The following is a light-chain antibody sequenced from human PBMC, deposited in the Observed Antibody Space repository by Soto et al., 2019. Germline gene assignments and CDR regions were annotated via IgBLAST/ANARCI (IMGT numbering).Light chain of an antibody. Sequence: EIVMTHSPATLSVSLGERATLSCRASQRVRSNLAWYQQKPGQAPRLLVYGASTRATGIPARFSGSGSGTEFTLTISSLQSEDSAVYSCQQYNNWPFTFGPGTKVDIK. V-gene: IGKV3-15*01. CDR2: GAS. CDR1: QRVRSN. CDR3: QQYNNWPFT. J-gene: IGKJ3*01.